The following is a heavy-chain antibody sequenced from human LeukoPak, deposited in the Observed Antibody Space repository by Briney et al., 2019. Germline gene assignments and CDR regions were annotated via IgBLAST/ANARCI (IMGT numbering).Heavy chain of an antibody. CDR3: ARDVGYSSSWLFGY. V-gene: IGHV3-30*02. Sequence: GSLRLSCAASRFNFSNYVMHWVRQAPGKGLEWVSFIGSDGSDKNYADSVKGRFTISRDNSKNTLYLQMNSLGAEDTAVYYCARDVGYSSSWLFGYWGQGTLVTVSS. J-gene: IGHJ4*02. CDR2: IGSDGSDK. D-gene: IGHD6-13*01. CDR1: RFNFSNYV.